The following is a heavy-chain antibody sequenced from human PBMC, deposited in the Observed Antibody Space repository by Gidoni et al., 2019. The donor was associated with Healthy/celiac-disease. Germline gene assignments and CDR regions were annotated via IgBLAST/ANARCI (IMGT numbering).Heavy chain of an antibody. CDR2: ILPSLGIA. V-gene: IGHV1-69*04. J-gene: IGHJ3*02. D-gene: IGHD1-26*01. Sequence: QVQLVQSGDEVKKPGSSVKVSCKASGGTFSSYAISWVRQAPGKGVEWMGRILPSLGIANYAQKCQCRVTLTADKSTSTAYMELSSVRSEDTAVYYCAREESCQSFDAFDIWGQGTMVTVSS. CDR1: GGTFSSYA. CDR3: AREESCQSFDAFDI.